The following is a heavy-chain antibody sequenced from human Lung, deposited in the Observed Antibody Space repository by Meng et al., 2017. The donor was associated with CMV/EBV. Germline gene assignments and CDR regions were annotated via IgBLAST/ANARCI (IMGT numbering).Heavy chain of an antibody. J-gene: IGHJ6*02. CDR3: ARFTIFGVVMDVMDV. V-gene: IGHV4-59*01. CDR2: IYYSGST. D-gene: IGHD3-3*01. Sequence: SETLSLXXTVSGGSISSYYWSWIRQPPGKGLEWIGYIYYSGSTNYNPSLKSRVTISVDTSKNQFSLKLSSVTAADTAVYYCARFTIFGVVMDVMDVWGQGXTVTFSS. CDR1: GGSISSYY.